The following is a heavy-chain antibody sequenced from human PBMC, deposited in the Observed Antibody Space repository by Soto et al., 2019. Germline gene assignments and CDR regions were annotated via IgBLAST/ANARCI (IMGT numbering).Heavy chain of an antibody. Sequence: GGSLRLSCAASGFTFSSYGMHWVRQAPGKGLEWVAVISYDGSNKYYADSVKGRFTISRDNSKNTLYLQMNSLRAEDTAVYYCARDLNYDSSTFHWGQGTLVTVSS. CDR2: ISYDGSNK. V-gene: IGHV3-30*03. CDR3: ARDLNYDSSTFH. CDR1: GFTFSSYG. J-gene: IGHJ1*01. D-gene: IGHD3-22*01.